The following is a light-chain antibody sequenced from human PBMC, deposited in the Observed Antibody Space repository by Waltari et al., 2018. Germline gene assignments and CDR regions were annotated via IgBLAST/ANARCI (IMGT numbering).Light chain of an antibody. J-gene: IGLJ3*02. CDR2: KGI. Sequence: QTVVTQEPSLSVSPGGTVTLTCALSSGSVSSTSYPTWSQQTPGQPPRTLVDKGISRSSGVPDRFSGSILGNTAALTITGAQADDESDYYCSMYMGSGVWVFGGGTKLTVL. CDR3: SMYMGSGVWV. V-gene: IGLV8-61*01. CDR1: SGSVSSTSY.